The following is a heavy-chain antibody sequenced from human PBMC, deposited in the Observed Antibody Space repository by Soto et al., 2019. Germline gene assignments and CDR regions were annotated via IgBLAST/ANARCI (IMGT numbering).Heavy chain of an antibody. CDR3: ASATSIAVAGKET. V-gene: IGHV1-18*01. CDR2: ISFYNGHT. J-gene: IGHJ4*02. CDR1: GDTVTKYG. D-gene: IGHD6-19*01. Sequence: QVQLVQSGGEEKKPGASVKVSCKASGDTVTKYGISWVRQAPGQGLEWLGWISFYNGHTNYALKFQDRITFTTDTSTSTASMELRSLTSDDTAVYYCASATSIAVAGKETWGQGTLVTVSS.